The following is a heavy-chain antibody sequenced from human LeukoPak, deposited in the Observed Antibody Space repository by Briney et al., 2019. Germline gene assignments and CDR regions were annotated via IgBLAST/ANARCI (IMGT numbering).Heavy chain of an antibody. CDR1: GFTFSSYA. CDR3: ARGRFDP. V-gene: IGHV3-30*04. Sequence: PVRSLRLSCAASGFTFSSYAMCWVRQAPGKGLEWVAVISYDGSNKYYADSVKGRFTISRDNSKNTLYLQMNSLRAEDTAVYYCARGRFDPWGQGTLVTVSS. CDR2: ISYDGSNK. J-gene: IGHJ5*02.